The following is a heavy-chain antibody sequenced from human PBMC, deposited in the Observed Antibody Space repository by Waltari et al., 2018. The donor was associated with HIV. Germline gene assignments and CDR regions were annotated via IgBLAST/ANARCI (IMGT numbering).Heavy chain of an antibody. CDR1: GSTFTGNY. CDR2: INPNSGDT. Sequence: QVQLVQSGAEVKKPGAPVKVPSPASGSTFTGNYIHWVRQAPGQGLEWMGWINPNSGDTSYAQPFQGRVTMTKDTSISTAYMEVSGLTSDDTAVYYCARGTVSDYWGQGTLVTVSS. D-gene: IGHD4-4*01. CDR3: ARGTVSDY. J-gene: IGHJ4*02. V-gene: IGHV1-2*02.